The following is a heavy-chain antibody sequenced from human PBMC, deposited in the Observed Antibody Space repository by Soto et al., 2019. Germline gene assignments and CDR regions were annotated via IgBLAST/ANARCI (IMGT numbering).Heavy chain of an antibody. V-gene: IGHV3-74*01. Sequence: EVQLVESGGGLVQPGGSLRLSCAASGFTFSSYWMHWVRQAPGKGLVWVSRINSDGSSTSYADSVKGRFTISRDNARNTLNLPMNRLRAEDTAVDYCARDPPPSSGYDPLDYWGQGTLGSVSS. J-gene: IGHJ4*02. CDR3: ARDPPPSSGYDPLDY. CDR2: INSDGSST. CDR1: GFTFSSYW. D-gene: IGHD5-12*01.